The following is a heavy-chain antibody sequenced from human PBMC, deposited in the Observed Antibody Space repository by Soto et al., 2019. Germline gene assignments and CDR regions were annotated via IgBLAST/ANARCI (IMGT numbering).Heavy chain of an antibody. V-gene: IGHV3-7*01. D-gene: IGHD2-15*01. CDR2: IKQDGSEK. J-gene: IGHJ6*03. Sequence: GGSLRLSCAASGFTFSSYWMSWVRQAPGKGLEWVANIKQDGSEKYYVDSVKDRFTISRDNAKNSLYLQMNSLRAEDTAVYYCARDSIAVVVAATSPDYYYYMDVWGKGTTVTVSS. CDR1: GFTFSSYW. CDR3: ARDSIAVVVAATSPDYYYYMDV.